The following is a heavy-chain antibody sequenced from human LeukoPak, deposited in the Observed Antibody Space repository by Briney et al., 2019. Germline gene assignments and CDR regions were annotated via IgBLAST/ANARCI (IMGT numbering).Heavy chain of an antibody. CDR1: GGTFSSYA. J-gene: IGHJ5*02. V-gene: IGHV1-69*04. D-gene: IGHD2-15*01. CDR2: IIPILGIA. Sequence: GASVKVSCKASGGTFSSYAISWVRQAPGQGLEWMGRIIPILGIANYAQKFQGRITITADKSTSTAYMELSSLRSEDTAVYYCARDRYCSGGSWCWFDPWGQGTLVTVSS. CDR3: ARDRYCSGGSWCWFDP.